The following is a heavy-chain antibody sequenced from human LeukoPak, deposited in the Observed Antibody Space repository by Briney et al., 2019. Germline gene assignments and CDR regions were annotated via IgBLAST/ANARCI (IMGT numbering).Heavy chain of an antibody. J-gene: IGHJ4*02. CDR3: ARDCSSGNCRGALDY. V-gene: IGHV3-64*01. D-gene: IGHD3-22*01. CDR1: GFTLRKSP. CDR2: ISGDGGTT. Sequence: GSLRLSCAACGFTLRKSPMQWLRGAPGGGREFFCAISGDGGTTFYASSVKGRFTISRDNSKNMVVLQMGSLRTDDMGVYFCARDCSSGNCRGALDYWGQGALVTVSS.